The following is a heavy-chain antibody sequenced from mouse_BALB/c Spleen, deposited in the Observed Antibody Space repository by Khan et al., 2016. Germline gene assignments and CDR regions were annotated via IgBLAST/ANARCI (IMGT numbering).Heavy chain of an antibody. Sequence: QVQLKQSGAELVRPGSSVKISCKASGYAFSSYWMNWVKQRPGKGHEWIGQIYPGDGETNYNGKFKGKVTLTTDTSSSTAYMQLSSLTTEDSTAYFCAKDTPFANWGQGTLVTVSA. CDR1: GYAFSSYW. J-gene: IGHJ3*01. V-gene: IGHV1-80*01. CDR2: IYPGDGET. CDR3: AKDTPFAN.